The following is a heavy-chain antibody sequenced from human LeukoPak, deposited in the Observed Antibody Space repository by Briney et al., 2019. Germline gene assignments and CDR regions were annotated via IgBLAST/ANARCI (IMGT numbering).Heavy chain of an antibody. CDR3: ARRSTLYSSGRFYFDY. CDR1: GYTFTTFG. Sequence: ASVKVACKPSGYTFTTFGISWVRLAPGQGLEWMGWISAHDGTRNYALKHEDRVTMTTDTSTSTAYMELRGLRSDDTAVYYCARRSTLYSSGRFYFDYWGQGTLVTVSS. D-gene: IGHD6-19*01. J-gene: IGHJ4*02. V-gene: IGHV1-18*01. CDR2: ISAHDGTR.